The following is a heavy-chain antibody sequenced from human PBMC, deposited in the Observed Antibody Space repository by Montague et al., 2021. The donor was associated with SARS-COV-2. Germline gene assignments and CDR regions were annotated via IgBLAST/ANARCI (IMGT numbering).Heavy chain of an antibody. CDR1: GGSISSSTYY. J-gene: IGHJ6*02. D-gene: IGHD3-16*01. CDR3: ARTSKLRESSSGNYYYHAMDV. Sequence: SETLSLTRNVSGGSISSSTYYWGWIRQPPGKGLEWIGNLYNGGTTYYSPSLKSRVTISVDTSKNHFSLNMASVTAADTAVYYCARTSKLRESSSGNYYYHAMDVWGQGTTVTVSS. V-gene: IGHV4-39*02. CDR2: LYNGGTT.